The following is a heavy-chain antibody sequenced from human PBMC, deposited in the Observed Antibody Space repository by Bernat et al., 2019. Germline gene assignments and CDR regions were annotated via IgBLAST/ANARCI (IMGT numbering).Heavy chain of an antibody. D-gene: IGHD6-6*01. J-gene: IGHJ6*02. V-gene: IGHV3-30*02. Sequence: QVQLVESGGGVVQPGGSLRLSCAASGFTFSSYGMHWVRQAPGKGLEWVAFIRYDGSNKYYADSVKGRFTISRDNSKNTLYLQMNSLRAEDTAVYYCAKDLQEGGTVRPPSNYYYYGMDVWGQGTTVTVSS. CDR2: IRYDGSNK. CDR1: GFTFSSYG. CDR3: AKDLQEGGTVRPPSNYYYYGMDV.